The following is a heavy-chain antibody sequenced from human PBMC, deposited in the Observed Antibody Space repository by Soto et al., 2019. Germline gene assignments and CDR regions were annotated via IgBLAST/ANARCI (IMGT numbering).Heavy chain of an antibody. V-gene: IGHV1-2*02. CDR1: GYTFTDYY. Sequence: QVHLVQSGAEVKKPGASVYVSCKASGYTFTDYYLHWVRQAPGQGLEWMGWINPNVGGTNYARKFQGRLTMTRDTSISTVYMKLTSLGPNDTAIYYCARGGREVTRIPYDTWGQGTLVTVSS. J-gene: IGHJ5*02. CDR3: ARGGREVTRIPYDT. CDR2: INPNVGGT. D-gene: IGHD3-16*01.